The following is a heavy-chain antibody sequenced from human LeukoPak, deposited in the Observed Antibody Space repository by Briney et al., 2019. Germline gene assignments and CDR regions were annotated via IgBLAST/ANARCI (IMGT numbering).Heavy chain of an antibody. CDR1: GFTLSSYW. Sequence: GGSLRLSCAASGFTLSSYWMSWVRQAPGKGLEWVANIKQDGSEKYYVDSVKGRFTISRDNAKNSLYLQMNSLRAEDTAVYYCARERIVVVPAAIDYWAREPWSPSPQ. CDR3: ARERIVVVPAAIDY. D-gene: IGHD2-2*01. J-gene: IGHJ4*02. V-gene: IGHV3-7*03. CDR2: IKQDGSEK.